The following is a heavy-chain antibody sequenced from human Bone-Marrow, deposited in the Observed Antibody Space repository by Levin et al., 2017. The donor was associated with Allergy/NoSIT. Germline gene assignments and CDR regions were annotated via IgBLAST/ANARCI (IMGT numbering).Heavy chain of an antibody. Sequence: GASVKVSCAASGFTLSSYFMSWVRQAPGKGLEWVANINEDGTHKYYVDSVKGRFTISRDNTKNSVYLQMSSLRVEDTAVYYCARVSWSGESYFWGQGTLVTVSS. J-gene: IGHJ4*02. CDR3: ARVSWSGESYF. D-gene: IGHD2/OR15-2a*01. CDR2: INEDGTHK. CDR1: GFTLSSYF. V-gene: IGHV3-7*01.